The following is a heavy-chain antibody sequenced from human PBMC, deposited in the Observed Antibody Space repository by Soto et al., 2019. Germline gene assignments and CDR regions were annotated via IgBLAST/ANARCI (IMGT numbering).Heavy chain of an antibody. CDR1: RCTFSSYW. V-gene: IGHV3-74*01. CDR2: INSDGSST. Sequence: GGSLRLSCAASRCTFSSYWMHWVRQAPGKGLVWVSRINSDGSSTSYADSVKGRFTISRDNAKNTLYLQMNRLRAEDTAVYYCASARRSSWYSHYYSGMQDWGQGTTVTVSS. CDR3: ASARRSSWYSHYYSGMQD. D-gene: IGHD6-13*01. J-gene: IGHJ6*02.